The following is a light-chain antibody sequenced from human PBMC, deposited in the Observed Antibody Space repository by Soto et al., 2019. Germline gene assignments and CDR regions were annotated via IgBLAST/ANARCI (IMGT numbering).Light chain of an antibody. J-gene: IGKJ1*01. CDR3: QQYNNWLT. CDR2: GAS. Sequence: EIVMTQSPATLSVSPGERATLSCRASQSVNSNLAWYQQKPGQAPRLLIYGASTRATGVPARFSGSGSGTEFILTVSSLQSEDVAVYFYQQYNNWLTFGQGTKVEIK. V-gene: IGKV3-15*01. CDR1: QSVNSN.